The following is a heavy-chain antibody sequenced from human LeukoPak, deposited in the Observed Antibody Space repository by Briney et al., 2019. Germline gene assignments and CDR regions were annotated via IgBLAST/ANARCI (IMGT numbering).Heavy chain of an antibody. Sequence: ASVKVSCKASGYTFTSYDINWVRQATGQGLEWMGWMNPNSGNTGYAQKFQGRVTMTRNTSISTAHMELSSLRSEDTAVYYCARRSIAARQGIDYWGQGTLVTVSS. D-gene: IGHD6-6*01. V-gene: IGHV1-8*01. CDR2: MNPNSGNT. CDR1: GYTFTSYD. CDR3: ARRSIAARQGIDY. J-gene: IGHJ4*02.